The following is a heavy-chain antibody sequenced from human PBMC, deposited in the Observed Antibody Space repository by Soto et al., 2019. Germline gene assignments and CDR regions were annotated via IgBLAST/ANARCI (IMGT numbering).Heavy chain of an antibody. D-gene: IGHD3-10*01. Sequence: PSETLSLTCTVSGDSIGSFSDHYCSWIRQPPGRGLEWIGYISEGGYTSYNPSLRSRVFISVDTSNNQVSLNLASVTAADTAIYYCTTQGFGILHGLVDVWGQGTTVTVSS. CDR1: GDSIGSFSDHY. V-gene: IGHV4-4*09. CDR3: TTQGFGILHGLVDV. CDR2: ISEGGYT. J-gene: IGHJ6*02.